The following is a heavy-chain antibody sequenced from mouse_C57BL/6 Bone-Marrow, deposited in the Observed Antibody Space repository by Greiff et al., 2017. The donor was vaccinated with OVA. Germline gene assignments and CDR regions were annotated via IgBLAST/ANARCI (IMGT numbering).Heavy chain of an antibody. CDR1: GYTFTSYG. CDR3: ARVDYYGSFPFAY. V-gene: IGHV1-81*01. J-gene: IGHJ3*01. D-gene: IGHD1-1*01. Sequence: VQRVESGAELARPGASVKLSCKASGYTFTSYGISWVKQRTGQGLEWIGEIYPRSGNTYYNEKFKGKATLTADKSSSTAYMELRSLTSEDSAVYFCARVDYYGSFPFAYWGQGTLVTVSA. CDR2: IYPRSGNT.